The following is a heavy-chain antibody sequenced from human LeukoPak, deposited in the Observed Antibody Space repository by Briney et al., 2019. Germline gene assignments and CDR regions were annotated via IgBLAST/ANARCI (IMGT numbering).Heavy chain of an antibody. V-gene: IGHV4-38-2*01. D-gene: IGHD6-13*01. CDR2: VSHSGVT. CDR3: ARHVRATGGSRGVFYFDL. CDR1: GYSITRGYH. J-gene: IGHJ4*02. Sequence: SETLSLTCVVSGYSITRGYHWAWIRQPPGKGLEWIGSVSHSGVTYYNPSLKSRVTLSVDTSKNQFSLGLVSVIAADTAVYYCARHVRATGGSRGVFYFDLWGQGTLVPVSS.